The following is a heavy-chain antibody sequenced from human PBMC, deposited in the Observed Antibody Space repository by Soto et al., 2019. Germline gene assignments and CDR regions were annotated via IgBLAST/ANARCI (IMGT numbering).Heavy chain of an antibody. D-gene: IGHD6-13*01. CDR1: GGSIGSGGYY. CDR2: IYYSGST. Sequence: PSETLSLTCTVSGGSIGSGGYYWSWIRQHPGKGLEWIGYIYYSGSTYYNPSLKSRVTISVDTSKNQFSLKLSSVTAADTAVYYCARDTIAAAGIYYYGMDVWGQGTTVTVSS. J-gene: IGHJ6*02. V-gene: IGHV4-31*03. CDR3: ARDTIAAAGIYYYGMDV.